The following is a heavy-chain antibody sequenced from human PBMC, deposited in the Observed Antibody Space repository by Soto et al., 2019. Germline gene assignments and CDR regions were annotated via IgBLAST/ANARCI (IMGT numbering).Heavy chain of an antibody. J-gene: IGHJ6*02. CDR3: ARVGRHCTSTNSKTYYHYYGMDV. CDR1: GGAISSYY. CDR2: IYYSGST. D-gene: IGHD2-2*01. Sequence: QVQLQESGPGLVKPSETLSLTCTVSGGAISSYYWSWIRQPPGKGLEWIGYIYYSGSTNYNPSLKSRITISVDTSKTQFSLKLTSVTAADTAVYYCARVGRHCTSTNSKTYYHYYGMDVWGQGTTVTVSS. V-gene: IGHV4-59*01.